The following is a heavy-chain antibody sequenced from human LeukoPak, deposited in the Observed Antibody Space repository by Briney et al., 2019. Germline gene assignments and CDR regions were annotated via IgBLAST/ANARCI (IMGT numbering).Heavy chain of an antibody. CDR1: GFTFTIYW. D-gene: IGHD5-24*01. CDR2: INQDGVEK. CDR3: ARGFDGYYGFDL. J-gene: IGHJ3*01. V-gene: IGHV3-7*05. Sequence: GGSLRLSCAASGFTFTIYWMSWVRQAPGKGLEWVANINQDGVEKYYVASVRGRLTISRDNAKNSMYVQMNSLRAEDTAVYYCARGFDGYYGFDLWGQGTMVTVSS.